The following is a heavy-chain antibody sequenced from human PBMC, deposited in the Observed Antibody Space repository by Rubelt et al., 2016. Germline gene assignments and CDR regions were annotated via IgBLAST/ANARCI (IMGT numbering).Heavy chain of an antibody. D-gene: IGHD3-9*01. V-gene: IGHV1-69*06. J-gene: IGHJ6*02. CDR3: ASPPYDILTGYDYYYGMDV. Sequence: QVHLVQSVAEVKKPGYSVKVSCKASAGTFSSYAISWVRQPPGHGLEWMGRILPIFGTANYAQKFQGRVTITADKSTSTAYMELSSLRAEDTAVYYCASPPYDILTGYDYYYGMDVWGQGTTVTVSS. CDR1: AGTFSSYA. CDR2: ILPIFGTA.